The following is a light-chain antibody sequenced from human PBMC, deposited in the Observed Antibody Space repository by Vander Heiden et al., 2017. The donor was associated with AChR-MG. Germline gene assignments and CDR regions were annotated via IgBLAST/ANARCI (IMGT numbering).Light chain of an antibody. CDR3: QQSYSTPLT. CDR1: QSISSH. J-gene: IGKJ4*01. V-gene: IGKV1-39*01. Sequence: IQITQSPSSLSASVGDRVTITCRASQSISSHLNWYQQKPGKAPKLLISAASSLQRGVPSRFSGSGSGTDFTLTISSLQPEDFATYYCQQSYSTPLTFGGGTKVEIK. CDR2: AAS.